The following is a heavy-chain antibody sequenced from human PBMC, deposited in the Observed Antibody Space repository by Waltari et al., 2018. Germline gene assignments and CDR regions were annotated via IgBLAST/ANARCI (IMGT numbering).Heavy chain of an antibody. V-gene: IGHV5-51*03. CDR3: ARSPGSYNWFDP. D-gene: IGHD3-10*01. CDR2: IYPGDSDT. J-gene: IGHJ5*02. CDR1: GYSSHIYS. Sequence: ELQLVQPGAEVKKPGESLQTSCKVSGYSSHIYSLGSVSTMPGTGLGWMGIIYPGDSDTRYSPSLQGHVTISADKSISTAYRQWSSLKASDTAMYYCARSPGSYNWFDPWGQGTLVTVSS.